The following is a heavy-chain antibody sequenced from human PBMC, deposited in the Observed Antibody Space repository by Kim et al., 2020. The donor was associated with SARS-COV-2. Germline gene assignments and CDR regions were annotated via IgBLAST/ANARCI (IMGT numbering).Heavy chain of an antibody. V-gene: IGHV3-49*03. Sequence: GGSLRLSCTASGFTFGDYAMSWFRHAPGKGLEWVGFIRSKAYGGTTEYAASVKGRFTISRDDSKSIAYLQMNSLKTEDTAVYYCTRLQAMVRGSLGWFDPWGQGTLVTVSS. J-gene: IGHJ5*02. CDR1: GFTFGDYA. CDR3: TRLQAMVRGSLGWFDP. D-gene: IGHD3-10*01. CDR2: IRSKAYGGTT.